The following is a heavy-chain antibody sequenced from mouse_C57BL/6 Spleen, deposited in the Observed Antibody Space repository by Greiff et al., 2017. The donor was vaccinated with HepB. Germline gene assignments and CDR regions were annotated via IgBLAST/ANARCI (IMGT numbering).Heavy chain of an antibody. CDR3: ATLYYYAMDY. V-gene: IGHV5-4*01. D-gene: IGHD6-1*01. J-gene: IGHJ4*01. CDR1: GFTFSSYA. Sequence: EVQLVESGGGLVKPGGSLKLSCAASGFTFSSYAMSWVRQTPEKRLEWVATISDGGSYTYYPDNVKGRFTISRDNAKNNLYLQMSHLKSEDTAMYYCATLYYYAMDYWGQGTSVTVSS. CDR2: ISDGGSYT.